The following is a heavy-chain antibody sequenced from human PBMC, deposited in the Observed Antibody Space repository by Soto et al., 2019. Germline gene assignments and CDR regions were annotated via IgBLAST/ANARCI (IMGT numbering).Heavy chain of an antibody. CDR1: GGSISSGGYY. V-gene: IGHV4-31*03. CDR2: IYYSGST. CDR3: ASSDSSGEGFDP. Sequence: PSETLSLTCTVSGGSISSGGYYWSWIRQHPGKGLEWIGYIYYSGSTYYNPSLKSRVTISVDTSKNQFSLKLSSVTATDTAVYYCASSDSSGEGFDPWGQGTLVTVPS. J-gene: IGHJ5*02. D-gene: IGHD3-22*01.